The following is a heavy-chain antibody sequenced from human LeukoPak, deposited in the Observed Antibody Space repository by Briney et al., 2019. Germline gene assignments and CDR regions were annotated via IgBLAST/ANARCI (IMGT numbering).Heavy chain of an antibody. D-gene: IGHD6-6*01. CDR1: GGSISSYY. CDR3: ARGLYRSSTQHFGP. CDR2: IYYSGST. Sequence: SETLSLTCTVSGGSISSYYWSWIRQPPGKGLEWIGYIYYSGSTNYNPSLKSRVTISVDTSKNQFSLKLSSVTAADTAVYYCARGLYRSSTQHFGPWGQGTLVTVSS. J-gene: IGHJ5*02. V-gene: IGHV4-59*01.